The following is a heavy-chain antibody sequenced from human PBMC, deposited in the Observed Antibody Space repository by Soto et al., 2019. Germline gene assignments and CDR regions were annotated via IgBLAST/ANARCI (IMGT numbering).Heavy chain of an antibody. J-gene: IGHJ3*02. V-gene: IGHV5-51*01. CDR3: ARGTGGGTIRSAFDI. Sequence: GESLKISCKGSGYSFNSYWIAWVRHMPGTGLEWMGIIYPGDSDTRYSPSFQGQVTISADKSISTAYVQWSSLKASDTAMYYCARGTGGGTIRSAFDIWGQGTTVTVSS. D-gene: IGHD1-1*01. CDR2: IYPGDSDT. CDR1: GYSFNSYW.